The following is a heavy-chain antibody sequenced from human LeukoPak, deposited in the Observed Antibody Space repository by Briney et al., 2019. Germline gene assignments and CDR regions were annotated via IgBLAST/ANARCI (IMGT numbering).Heavy chain of an antibody. CDR1: GFTFTSYG. Sequence: ASVTVSFTASGFTFTSYGISWVRQAPGQGLEWMGWISAYNGNTNYAQKLQGRVTMTTDTSTSTAYMELRSLRSDDTAVYYCAREVGAAAPFDPWGQGTLVTVSA. CDR2: ISAYNGNT. J-gene: IGHJ5*02. D-gene: IGHD6-13*01. V-gene: IGHV1-18*01. CDR3: AREVGAAAPFDP.